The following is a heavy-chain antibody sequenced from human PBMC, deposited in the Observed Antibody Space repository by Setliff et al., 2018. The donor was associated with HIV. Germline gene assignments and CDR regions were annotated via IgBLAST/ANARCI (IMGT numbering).Heavy chain of an antibody. CDR2: IDYSGST. CDR3: ARAFFFDTSGYRSYYHYMDV. D-gene: IGHD3-22*01. Sequence: SETLSLTCTVSGDSINYKYWSWIRQSPGKGLEWIGYIDYSGSTNQNPSLKSRVTMSVDTSKNQFSLRLSSVTAADTATYYCARAFFFDTSGYRSYYHYMDVWGKGTTVTVSS. CDR1: GDSINYKY. V-gene: IGHV4-59*01. J-gene: IGHJ6*03.